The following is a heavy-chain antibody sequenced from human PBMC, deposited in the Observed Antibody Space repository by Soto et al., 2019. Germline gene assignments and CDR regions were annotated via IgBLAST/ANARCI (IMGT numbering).Heavy chain of an antibody. J-gene: IGHJ6*02. CDR3: ARDIESVTAKHFFYYYAMDV. CDR1: GFTFSNYG. Sequence: ASVKVSCKASGFTFSNYGLNWVRQAPGQGLEWMGWVSANNGHTNYAQNLQVRVSMTTDTSTITAYMELRGLTFDDTAVYYCARDIESVTAKHFFYYYAMDVWGQGTTVTVSS. V-gene: IGHV1-18*01. D-gene: IGHD2-8*01. CDR2: VSANNGHT.